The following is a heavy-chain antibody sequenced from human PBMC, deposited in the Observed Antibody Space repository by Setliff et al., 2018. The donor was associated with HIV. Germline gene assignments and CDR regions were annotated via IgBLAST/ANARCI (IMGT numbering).Heavy chain of an antibody. CDR3: ARQLSNSFDY. D-gene: IGHD1-1*01. CDR1: GYTFTDYF. Sequence: ASVKVSCKASGYTFTDYFIHWVRQAPGRGLEWMGWFSPHNGGTKTTRNFRGRVTMTRDTSINTAYMELSGLTSDDTAVYYCARQLSNSFDYWGQGALVTVSS. J-gene: IGHJ4*02. CDR2: FSPHNGGT. V-gene: IGHV1-2*02.